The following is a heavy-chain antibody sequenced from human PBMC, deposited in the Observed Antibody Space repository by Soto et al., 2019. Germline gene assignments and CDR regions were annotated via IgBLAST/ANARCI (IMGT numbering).Heavy chain of an antibody. Sequence: QVQLVQSGAEVKKPGASVKVSCKASGYTFTSYAMHWVRQAPGQRLEWMGWINAGNGNTKYSQKFQGRVTITRDTSASTAYIELSSLRSEDTAVYYCASMDIVVVPAAAHVAFDIWGQGTMVTVSS. J-gene: IGHJ3*02. CDR2: INAGNGNT. CDR1: GYTFTSYA. CDR3: ASMDIVVVPAAAHVAFDI. D-gene: IGHD2-2*03. V-gene: IGHV1-3*01.